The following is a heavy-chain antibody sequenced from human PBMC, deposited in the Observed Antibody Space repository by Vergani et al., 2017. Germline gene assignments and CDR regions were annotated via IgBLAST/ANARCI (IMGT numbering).Heavy chain of an antibody. Sequence: QVQLVESGGGVVQPGRSLRLSCAASGFTFNQYGMHWVRQAPGKGLEWVAVTWYDGNNKQYADSVKGRFAISRDHSKSTMYLQMNSLRDEDTGVYYCARDLRLLYNRFDPWGQGTLVTVSS. CDR2: TWYDGNNK. D-gene: IGHD1-14*01. CDR3: ARDLRLLYNRFDP. V-gene: IGHV3-33*01. J-gene: IGHJ5*02. CDR1: GFTFNQYG.